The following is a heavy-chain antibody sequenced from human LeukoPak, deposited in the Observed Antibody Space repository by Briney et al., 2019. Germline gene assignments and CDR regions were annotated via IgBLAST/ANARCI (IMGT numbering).Heavy chain of an antibody. CDR2: ISGSGGST. J-gene: IGHJ4*02. D-gene: IGHD3-3*01. Sequence: PGGSLRLSCAASGFTFSSYAMSWVRQAPGKGLEWVSAISGSGGSTYYADSVKGRFTISRDNSKNTLYLQMNSLRAEDTAVYYCAKDPYDFWSGYYEDYWGQGTLVTVSS. V-gene: IGHV3-23*01. CDR3: AKDPYDFWSGYYEDY. CDR1: GFTFSSYA.